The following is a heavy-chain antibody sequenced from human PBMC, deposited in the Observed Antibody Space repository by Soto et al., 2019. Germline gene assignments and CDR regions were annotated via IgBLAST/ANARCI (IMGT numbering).Heavy chain of an antibody. CDR2: IYYSGST. D-gene: IGHD3-3*01. CDR1: GGTISSSSYY. V-gene: IGHV4-39*01. J-gene: IGHJ6*02. CDR3: ARLWSVYPSSYSGMYA. Sequence: PSETLSLTCTVSGGTISSSSYYWGWIRQPPGKGLEWIGSIYYSGSTYYNPSLKSRVTISVDTSKNQFSLKLSSVTAADTAVYYCARLWSVYPSSYSGMYAWGQGTALPISS.